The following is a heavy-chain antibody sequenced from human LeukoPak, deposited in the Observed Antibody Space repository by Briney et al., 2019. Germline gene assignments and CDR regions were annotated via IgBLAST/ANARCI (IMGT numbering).Heavy chain of an antibody. CDR2: IYYNGST. CDR1: GGSISNTNDC. Sequence: SETLSLTCAVSGGSISNTNDCWGWIRQPPGKGLEWIGSIYYNGSTYYNPSLRSRVTISVDTSKNQFSLKLSSLTAADTALYYCARHWLTTTVTSTFDFWGQGSLVTVSS. J-gene: IGHJ4*02. CDR3: ARHWLTTTVTSTFDF. D-gene: IGHD4-17*01. V-gene: IGHV4-39*01.